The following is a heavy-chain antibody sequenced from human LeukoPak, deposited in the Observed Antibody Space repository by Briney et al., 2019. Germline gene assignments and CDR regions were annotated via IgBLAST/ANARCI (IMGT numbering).Heavy chain of an antibody. CDR3: AREAYSSGWYKDY. Sequence: PGGSLRLSCAASGFTVSSNYTSWVRQAPGKGLEWVSVIYSDGSTYYADSVKGRFTISRDNSKNTLYLQMNTLRAEDTAVYYCAREAYSSGWYKDYWGQGTLVTVSS. J-gene: IGHJ4*02. V-gene: IGHV3-53*01. CDR2: IYSDGST. D-gene: IGHD6-19*01. CDR1: GFTVSSNY.